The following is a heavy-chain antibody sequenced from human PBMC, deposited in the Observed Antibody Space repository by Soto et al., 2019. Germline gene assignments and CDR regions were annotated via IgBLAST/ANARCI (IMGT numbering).Heavy chain of an antibody. D-gene: IGHD3-9*01. V-gene: IGHV1-69*13. CDR1: GGTFSSYA. Sequence: ASVKVSCKASGGTFSSYAISWVRQALGQGLEWMGGIIPIFGTANYAQKFQGRVTITADESTSTAYMELSSLRSEDTAVYYCARANYDILNGSPHVGYYYYGMDVWGQGPTVTVSS. J-gene: IGHJ6*02. CDR2: IIPIFGTA. CDR3: ARANYDILNGSPHVGYYYYGMDV.